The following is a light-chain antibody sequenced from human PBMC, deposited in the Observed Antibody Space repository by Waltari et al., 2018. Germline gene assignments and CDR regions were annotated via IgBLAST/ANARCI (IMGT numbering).Light chain of an antibody. CDR3: QHYVRLPAT. CDR2: GAS. Sequence: EIVLTQSPGTLSLSPGERATLSCRASQSVGRSLAWYQQIPGQAPRLLIYGASSRATGILDRFSGSGSGTDFSLTISRLEPEDFAVYFCQHYVRLPATFGQGTKVAI. CDR1: QSVGRS. V-gene: IGKV3-20*01. J-gene: IGKJ1*01.